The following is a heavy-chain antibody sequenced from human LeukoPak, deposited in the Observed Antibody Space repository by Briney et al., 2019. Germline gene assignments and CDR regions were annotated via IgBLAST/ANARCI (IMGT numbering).Heavy chain of an antibody. CDR1: GYTFAGYY. D-gene: IGHD6-6*01. Sequence: ASVKVSCKASGYTFAGYYMHWVRQAPGQGLEWMGRINPNTGGTNSAQKFQGRVTMTRDTSISTVYMELSRLRSDDTAVYYCARDLFGGASSSDYWGQGTLVTVSS. V-gene: IGHV1-2*06. J-gene: IGHJ4*02. CDR3: ARDLFGGASSSDY. CDR2: INPNTGGT.